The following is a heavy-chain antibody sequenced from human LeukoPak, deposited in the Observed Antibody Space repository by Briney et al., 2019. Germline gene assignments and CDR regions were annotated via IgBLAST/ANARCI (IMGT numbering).Heavy chain of an antibody. CDR3: ATTAYSSRNY. J-gene: IGHJ4*02. Sequence: GGSLRLSCAASRFTFSNYAMSWVRQAPGKGLEWVSAITGNGDYTDYADSVKGRFTISRDNSKNTAYLQMNSLRAEDTAVYYCATTAYSSRNYWGQGTLVTVSS. V-gene: IGHV3-23*01. CDR1: RFTFSNYA. CDR2: ITGNGDYT. D-gene: IGHD6-13*01.